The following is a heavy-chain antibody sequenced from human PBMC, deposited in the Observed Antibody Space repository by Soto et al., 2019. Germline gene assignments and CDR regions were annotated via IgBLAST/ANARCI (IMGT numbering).Heavy chain of an antibody. CDR2: IIPLFGTT. CDR3: SAELGLGKLSVV. D-gene: IGHD7-27*01. V-gene: IGHV1-69*01. Sequence: QVQVVQSGVEVRRPGSSVKVSCKASGDTFKNCVISWVRQAPGQGLEWMGGIIPLFGTTDFAQRFQGRLNITADESTTPAYLELGRLRTWGTAPYYWSAELGLGKLSVVWGQGTTVIVSS. J-gene: IGHJ6*02. CDR1: GDTFKNCV.